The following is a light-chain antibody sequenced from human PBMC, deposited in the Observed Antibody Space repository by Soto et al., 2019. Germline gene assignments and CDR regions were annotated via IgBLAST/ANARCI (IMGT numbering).Light chain of an antibody. CDR3: LQHFNFSWT. J-gene: IGKJ1*01. V-gene: IGKV1-6*01. CDR1: RDIGND. Sequence: AIQMTQSPSSLSASVGDRVTITCRASRDIGNDLGWYQQKPGKAPKHMIFAASNLQSGVPSRLSGGGSGTDFTLTISSLQADDFATYYCLQHFNFSWTFGQGTKVE. CDR2: AAS.